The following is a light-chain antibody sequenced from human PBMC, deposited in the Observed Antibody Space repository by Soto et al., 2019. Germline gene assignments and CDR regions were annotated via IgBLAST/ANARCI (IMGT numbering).Light chain of an antibody. V-gene: IGLV1-40*01. CDR1: SSNIGTGYD. CDR3: QSYDSNLNFV. CDR2: GNS. J-gene: IGLJ2*01. Sequence: QSVLTQPPSVSGAPGQRVTISCTGSSSNIGTGYDVHWYQQLPGTAPKLLIYGNSNRPSGVPDRFSGSRSGTSASLAITGLQAEDEADYYCQSYDSNLNFVFGGGTKLTVL.